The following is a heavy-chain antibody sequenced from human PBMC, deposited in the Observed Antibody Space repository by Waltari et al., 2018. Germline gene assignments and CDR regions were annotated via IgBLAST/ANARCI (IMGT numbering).Heavy chain of an antibody. CDR2: INRDGSDI. J-gene: IGHJ6*02. CDR3: ARDAYPYAVDV. V-gene: IGHV3-7*01. CDR1: GFSLSNYW. Sequence: EVQLVESGGDLVQPGGSLRLSCAASGFSLSNYWMSWARQAPGKGREWVANINRDGSDIYYVDSVKGRFTISRDNAKNSLYLQMNSLRAEETAVYHCARDAYPYAVDVWGLGTTVTVSS.